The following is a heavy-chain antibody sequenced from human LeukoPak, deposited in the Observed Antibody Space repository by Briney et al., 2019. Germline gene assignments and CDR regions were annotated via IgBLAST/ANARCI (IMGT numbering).Heavy chain of an antibody. Sequence: ASVKVSCKASGYTFTNYYIHWVRQAPGQGLEWMGIINASGGSARSPQKFQGRVTMTRDTSTSTVYMEVSSLRSDDSAVYYCASFRVLGIAWQNWYFDLWGRGTLVTVSS. J-gene: IGHJ2*01. CDR1: GYTFTNYY. CDR3: ASFRVLGIAWQNWYFDL. V-gene: IGHV1-46*01. CDR2: INASGGSA. D-gene: IGHD2-21*01.